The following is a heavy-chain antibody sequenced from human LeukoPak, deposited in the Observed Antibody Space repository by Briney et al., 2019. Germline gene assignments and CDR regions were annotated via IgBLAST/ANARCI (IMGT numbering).Heavy chain of an antibody. CDR3: ARRPPGDSYGYDY. CDR2: IYSGGST. V-gene: IGHV3-66*04. Sequence: PGGSLRLSCAASGFTVSRNYMSWVRQAPGKGLEWVSVIYSGGSTYYADSVKGRFTISRDNSENTLYLQVNSLRAEDTAVYYCARRPPGDSYGYDYWGQGTLVAVSS. J-gene: IGHJ4*02. D-gene: IGHD5-18*01. CDR1: GFTVSRNY.